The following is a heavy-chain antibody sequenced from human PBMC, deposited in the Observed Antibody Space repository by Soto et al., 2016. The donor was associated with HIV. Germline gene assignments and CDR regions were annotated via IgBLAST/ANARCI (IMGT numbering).Heavy chain of an antibody. Sequence: EVQLVESGGGLVKPGGSLRLSCAASGFTFSNAWMSWVRQAPGKGLEWVGRIKSKTDGGTTDYAAPVTGRFTISRDDSKNTLYLQMNSLKIEDTAVYYCTRDGYTSGWYLGLNYFDYWGQGTLVTVSS. D-gene: IGHD6-19*01. J-gene: IGHJ4*02. CDR3: TRDGYTSGWYLGLNYFDY. CDR2: IKSKTDGGTT. V-gene: IGHV3-15*01. CDR1: GFTFSNAW.